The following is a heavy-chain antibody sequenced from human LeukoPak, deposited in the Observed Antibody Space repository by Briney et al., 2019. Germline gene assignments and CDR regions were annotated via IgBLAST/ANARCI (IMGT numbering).Heavy chain of an antibody. CDR2: IYSSGST. CDR3: AGGGKATVVTM. D-gene: IGHD4-23*01. CDR1: GGSINSYY. V-gene: IGHV4-4*07. J-gene: IGHJ4*02. Sequence: SEALSLTCTVSGGSINSYYWSWIRQPAGKGLEWIGRIYSSGSTNYNPSLKSRVSMSVDTSKNQFSLKLTSVTAADTAVYYCAGGGKATVVTMWGQGILVTVSS.